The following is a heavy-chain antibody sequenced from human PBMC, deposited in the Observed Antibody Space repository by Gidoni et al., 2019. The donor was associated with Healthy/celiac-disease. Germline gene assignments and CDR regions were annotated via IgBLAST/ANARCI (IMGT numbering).Heavy chain of an antibody. V-gene: IGHV3-21*01. Sequence: EVQLVESGGGLVKPGGSLRLSCAASGFTFSSYSMNWVRQAPGKGLEWVSSISSSSSYIYYADSVKGRFTISRDNAKNSLYLQMNSLRAEDTAVYYCARDQGWLQKPALEYWGQGTLVTVSS. CDR2: ISSSSSYI. D-gene: IGHD5-12*01. CDR3: ARDQGWLQKPALEY. CDR1: GFTFSSYS. J-gene: IGHJ4*02.